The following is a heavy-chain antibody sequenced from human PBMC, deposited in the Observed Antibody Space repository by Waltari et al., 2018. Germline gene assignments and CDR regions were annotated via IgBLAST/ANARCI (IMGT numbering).Heavy chain of an antibody. J-gene: IGHJ2*01. CDR1: GYTFNGYY. V-gene: IGHV1-2*02. CDR3: ARGYSSSSYWHFDL. CDR2: ISPNSGGT. Sequence: QGQLVQVGAEVKKPGASVKVSCKASGYTFNGYYKHWVRQAPGEGREWMGWISPNSGGTNYAQKFQGRVTMTRDTAISSAFMELSSLKSDDTALYYCARGYSSSSYWHFDLWGRGTLVTVSS. D-gene: IGHD6-6*01.